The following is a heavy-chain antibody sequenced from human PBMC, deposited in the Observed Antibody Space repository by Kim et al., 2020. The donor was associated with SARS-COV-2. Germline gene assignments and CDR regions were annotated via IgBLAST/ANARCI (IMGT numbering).Heavy chain of an antibody. CDR2: IYPGDSDT. CDR1: GYSFTSYW. Sequence: GESLKISCKGSGYSFTSYWIGWVRQMPGKGLEWMGIIYPGDSDTRYSPSLQGQVTISADKSISTAYLQWSSLKASETAMDYCARHTGRYEPACDYWGQGTLVTVSS. CDR3: ARHTGRYEPACDY. J-gene: IGHJ4*02. D-gene: IGHD5-12*01. V-gene: IGHV5-51*01.